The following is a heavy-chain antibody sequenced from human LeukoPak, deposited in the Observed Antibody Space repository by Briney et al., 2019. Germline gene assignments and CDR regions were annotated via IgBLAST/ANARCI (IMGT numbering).Heavy chain of an antibody. CDR1: GFTFSSYG. D-gene: IGHD6-19*01. Sequence: PGGSLRLSCAASGFTFSSYGMHWVRQAPGKGLEWVAVIWYDGSNKYYADSVKGRFTISRDNSKNTLYLQMNSLRAEDTAVYYCARGQAVAAPYYFDYWGQGTLVTVSS. CDR3: ARGQAVAAPYYFDY. J-gene: IGHJ4*02. V-gene: IGHV3-33*08. CDR2: IWYDGSNK.